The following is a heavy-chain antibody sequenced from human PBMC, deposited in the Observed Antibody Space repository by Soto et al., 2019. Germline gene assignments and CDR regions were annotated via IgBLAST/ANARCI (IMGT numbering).Heavy chain of an antibody. CDR1: GFTFSNYG. D-gene: IGHD6-13*01. Sequence: QVQLVESGGGVVQTGTSLRLSCAASGFTFSNYGMHWVRQAPDKGLEWVAIIWYDGSNKYYADSVKGRFTISRDNSKNTLYLQMNSLRAEDTAVYYCARDPGSSCYPIDYWGQGTLVTVSS. J-gene: IGHJ4*02. V-gene: IGHV3-33*01. CDR3: ARDPGSSCYPIDY. CDR2: IWYDGSNK.